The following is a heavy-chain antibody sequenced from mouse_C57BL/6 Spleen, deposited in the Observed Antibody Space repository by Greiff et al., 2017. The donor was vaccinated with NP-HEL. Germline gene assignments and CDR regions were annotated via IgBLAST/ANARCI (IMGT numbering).Heavy chain of an antibody. CDR2: IDPETGGT. CDR1: GYTFTDYD. J-gene: IGHJ4*01. D-gene: IGHD2-5*01. Sequence: VQLQQSGAELVRPGASVTLSCKASGYTFTDYDMHWVKQTPVHGLEWLGAIDPETGGTAYNQKFKGKAILTADKSSSTAYRELRSLTSEDSTVYYCTRRGGYSKDAMDYWGQGTSVTVSS. V-gene: IGHV1-15*01. CDR3: TRRGGYSKDAMDY.